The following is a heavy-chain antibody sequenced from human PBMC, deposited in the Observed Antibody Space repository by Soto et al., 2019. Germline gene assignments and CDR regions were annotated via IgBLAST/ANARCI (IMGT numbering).Heavy chain of an antibody. J-gene: IGHJ6*04. V-gene: IGHV1-18*04. CDR1: GYTFTTYG. D-gene: IGHD6-6*01. CDR3: ARDARATRPQYYYGMDV. Sequence: QVQLVQSGAEVKQPGASVKVSCEASGYTFTTYGISWVRQASGQGLEWMGWINGYTGNTKYAQRFQGRVTMTRDTSTSTAYMEVRSLRSDDTAVYYCARDARATRPQYYYGMDVWGEGTTVTVSS. CDR2: INGYTGNT.